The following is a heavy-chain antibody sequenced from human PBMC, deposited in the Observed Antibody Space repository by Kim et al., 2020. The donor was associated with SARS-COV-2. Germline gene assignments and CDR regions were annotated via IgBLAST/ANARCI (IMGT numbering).Heavy chain of an antibody. CDR3: ARADSYGYSSEGAFDI. D-gene: IGHD5-18*01. V-gene: IGHV3-21*01. J-gene: IGHJ3*02. Sequence: SVKGRFTISRDNAKNSLYLQMNSLRAEDTAVYYCARADSYGYSSEGAFDIWGQGTMVTVSS.